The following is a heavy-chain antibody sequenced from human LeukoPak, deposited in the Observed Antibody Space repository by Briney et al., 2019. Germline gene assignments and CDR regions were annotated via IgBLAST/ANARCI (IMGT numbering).Heavy chain of an antibody. V-gene: IGHV1-18*01. CDR2: ISTYSGNT. CDR3: ARDSTYAGYFQH. CDR1: GYTFSSYG. Sequence: ASVKVSCKASGYTFSSYGITWVRQAPGQGLEWMGWISTYSGNTNYAQKLQGRVTMTTDTSTTTAYMELRSLRSDDTAVYYCARDSTYAGYFQHWGQGTLVTVSS. J-gene: IGHJ1*01. D-gene: IGHD4-17*01.